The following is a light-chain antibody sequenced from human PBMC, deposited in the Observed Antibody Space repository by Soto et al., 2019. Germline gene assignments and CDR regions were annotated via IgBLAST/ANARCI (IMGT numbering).Light chain of an antibody. CDR2: AAS. Sequence: DIQMTQSPSSLSTSVGDRVTITCRASQSISIYLNWYQQKIGKAPKLLIYAASTLQSGAPSRFSGSGSGTDFTLTISSLQPEDFATYYCQQSHSTPKTFGQGTKLEIK. CDR3: QQSHSTPKT. J-gene: IGKJ2*01. V-gene: IGKV1-39*01. CDR1: QSISIY.